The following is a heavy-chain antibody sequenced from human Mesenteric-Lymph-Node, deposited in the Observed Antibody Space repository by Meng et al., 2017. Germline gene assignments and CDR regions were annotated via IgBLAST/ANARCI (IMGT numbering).Heavy chain of an antibody. J-gene: IGHJ5*02. CDR2: INHSGST. Sequence: VHLQSLGSGLLKPSYTLSLTCAVYGGSFSGYYWSLIRQPPGNGLAWIGEINHSGSTNYNPSLKSRVTISVDTSKNQFSLKLSSVTAADTAVYYCARASDGSGTPLGESWFDPWGQGTLVTVSS. D-gene: IGHD3-10*01. V-gene: IGHV4-34*01. CDR3: ARASDGSGTPLGESWFDP. CDR1: GGSFSGYY.